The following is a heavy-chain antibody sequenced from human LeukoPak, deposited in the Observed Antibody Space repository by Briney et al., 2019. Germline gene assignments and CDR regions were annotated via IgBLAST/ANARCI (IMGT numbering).Heavy chain of an antibody. J-gene: IGHJ6*03. V-gene: IGHV4-59*01. CDR1: GGSISSYY. CDR2: IYYSGST. D-gene: IGHD2-15*01. CDR3: ARATQGGYCSGGSCNYYYYMDV. Sequence: KTSETLSLTCTVSGGSISSYYWSWIRQPPGKGLEWIGYIYYSGSTNYNPSLKSRVTISVDTSKNQFSLKLSSVTAADTAVYYCARATQGGYCSGGSCNYYYYMDVWGKGTTVTVSS.